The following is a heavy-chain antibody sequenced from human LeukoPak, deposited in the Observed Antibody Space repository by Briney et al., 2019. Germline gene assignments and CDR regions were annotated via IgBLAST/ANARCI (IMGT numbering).Heavy chain of an antibody. CDR3: VSYEQRLSDWFFDL. V-gene: IGHV3-53*01. J-gene: IGHJ2*01. CDR1: GFTVSSKY. D-gene: IGHD6-25*01. Sequence: GGSLRLSCAASGFTVSSKYMTWVRQAPGKGLEWVSLIYGSGSTDYADSVKGRFTISRDNSKNTMYPQMNSLRAEDTAVYYCVSYEQRLSDWFFDLWGRGTLVTVSS. CDR2: IYGSGST.